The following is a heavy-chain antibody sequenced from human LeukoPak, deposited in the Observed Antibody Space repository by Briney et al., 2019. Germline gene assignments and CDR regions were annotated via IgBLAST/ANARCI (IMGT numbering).Heavy chain of an antibody. CDR3: ARDGLDSSGWSVY. CDR1: GFTFSSYS. V-gene: IGHV3-21*01. Sequence: GGSLRLSCAASGFTFSSYSMNWVRQAPGKGLEWVSSISSSSTYIYYADSVKGRFTTSRDNAKNSLYLQMNSLRAEDTAVYYCARDGLDSSGWSVYWGQGTLVTVSS. D-gene: IGHD6-19*01. CDR2: ISSSSTYI. J-gene: IGHJ4*02.